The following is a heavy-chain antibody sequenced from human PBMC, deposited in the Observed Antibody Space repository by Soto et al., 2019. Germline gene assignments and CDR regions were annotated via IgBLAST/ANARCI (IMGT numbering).Heavy chain of an antibody. D-gene: IGHD3-16*01. Sequence: ETLSPPSAVYGGPYRGLYWGWLREPPEKGLEWIGEINHSGGTSYNPSLKSRVTISVDTSKSQFSLKLTSVTAADRAVYYCARLISYFWVYWGPAALVTVAS. CDR3: ARLISYFWVY. J-gene: IGHJ4*01. CDR1: GGPYRGLY. V-gene: IGHV4-34*01. CDR2: INHSGGT.